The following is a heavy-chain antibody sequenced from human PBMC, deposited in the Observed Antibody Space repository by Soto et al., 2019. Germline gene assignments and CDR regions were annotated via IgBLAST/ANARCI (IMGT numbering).Heavy chain of an antibody. J-gene: IGHJ4*02. D-gene: IGHD3-10*01. CDR3: ARGSNDWVGVEY. CDR2: MNTDGSFT. Sequence: GSLRLSCAASGFTFSSHWMHWVRQDPEKGLVWVSSMNTDGSFTAYADSVKGRLTISRDNAKSTLHLQMSSLRDEDTGVYYCARGSNDWVGVEYWGQGNPVTVSS. V-gene: IGHV3-74*01. CDR1: GFTFSSHW.